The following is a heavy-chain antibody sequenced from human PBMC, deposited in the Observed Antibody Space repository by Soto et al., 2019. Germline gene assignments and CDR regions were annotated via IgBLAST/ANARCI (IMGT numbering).Heavy chain of an antibody. V-gene: IGHV1-18*01. CDR1: GYTFTNFG. D-gene: IGHD3-16*01. J-gene: IGHJ4*01. Sequence: QVQLVQSGAEVKKPGPSVKVSCKASGYTFTNFGISWVRQAPGQGLEWMGWISAYNGNTNYAPNYQGRVTMTTATTTSSAYMEQRSRSSDDTAVYYCARGGTPIEYWGHGILVPGSS. CDR3: ARGGTPIEY. CDR2: ISAYNGNT.